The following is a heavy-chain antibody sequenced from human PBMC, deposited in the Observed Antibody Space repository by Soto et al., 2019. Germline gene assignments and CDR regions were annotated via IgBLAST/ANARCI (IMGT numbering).Heavy chain of an antibody. CDR1: GFTFSSYA. CDR2: IGASGGNT. Sequence: EVQLLDSGGGLVQPGGSLRLSCAASGFTFSSYAMSWVRQGPGKGLEWVSAIGASGGNTYYADSVKGRFTISRDNSKNTLYLQMSSLRADDAAVYYWAKMKGQLMVYAIPDYLGQGTLVTVSS. V-gene: IGHV3-23*01. CDR3: AKMKGQLMVYAIPDY. J-gene: IGHJ4*02. D-gene: IGHD2-8*01.